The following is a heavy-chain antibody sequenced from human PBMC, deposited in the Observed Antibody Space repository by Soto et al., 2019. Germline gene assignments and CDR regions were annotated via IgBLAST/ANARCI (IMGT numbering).Heavy chain of an antibody. CDR2: IDYNSNYI. D-gene: IGHD2-8*01. V-gene: IGHV3-21*01. Sequence: EVQLVESGGGLVKPGESLRLSCAASGFSFTFSSMAWVRQAPGKGLEWVSSIDYNSNYIFYAESVRGRFTISRDNARNSLYLQMHSLRVEDTAVYYCVREGSCANYVCLPDYWGQGTLVTVSS. CDR3: VREGSCANYVCLPDY. CDR1: GFSFTFSS. J-gene: IGHJ4*02.